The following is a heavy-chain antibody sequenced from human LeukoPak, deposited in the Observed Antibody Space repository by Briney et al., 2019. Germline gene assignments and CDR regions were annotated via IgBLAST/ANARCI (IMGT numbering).Heavy chain of an antibody. CDR3: AGVLVWVGERYYMDV. V-gene: IGHV4-34*01. CDR2: INHSGNT. CDR1: GGSFSGYY. Sequence: SETLSLTCAVYGGSFSGYYWSWIRQPPGKGLEWIGEINHSGNTNYNPSLKSRVTISVDTSKNQFSLKLSSVTAADTAVYYCAGVLVWVGERYYMDVWGKGTTVTISS. D-gene: IGHD3-10*01. J-gene: IGHJ6*03.